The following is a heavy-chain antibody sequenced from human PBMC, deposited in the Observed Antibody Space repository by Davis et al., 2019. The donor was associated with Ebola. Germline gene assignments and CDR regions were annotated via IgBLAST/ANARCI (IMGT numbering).Heavy chain of an antibody. V-gene: IGHV3-13*01. D-gene: IGHD1-1*01. CDR2: IGTAGDT. CDR3: ARVYWNYVVY. CDR1: GFTFSSYD. J-gene: IGHJ4*02. Sequence: PGGSLRLSCAASGFTFSSYDMHWVRHATGKGLEWVSAIGTAGDTYYPGSVKGRFTISRDNAKNSLYLQMNSLRAEDTAVYYCARVYWNYVVYWGQGTLVTVSS.